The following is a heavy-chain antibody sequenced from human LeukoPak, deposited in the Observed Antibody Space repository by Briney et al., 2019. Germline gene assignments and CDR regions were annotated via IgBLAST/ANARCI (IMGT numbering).Heavy chain of an antibody. CDR3: ARERSSSWSNRGLDY. Sequence: ASVKVSCKASGCTFTRYDINWVRQATGQGLEWMGWMNPNSGNTGYAQKFQGRVTMTKNTSISTAYMELSSLRSEDTAVYYCARERSSSWSNRGLDYWGQGTLVTVSS. CDR1: GCTFTRYD. D-gene: IGHD6-13*01. V-gene: IGHV1-8*01. J-gene: IGHJ4*02. CDR2: MNPNSGNT.